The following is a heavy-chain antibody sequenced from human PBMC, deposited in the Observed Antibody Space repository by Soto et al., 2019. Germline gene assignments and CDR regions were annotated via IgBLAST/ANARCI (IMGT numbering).Heavy chain of an antibody. V-gene: IGHV3-73*01. J-gene: IGHJ6*02. CDR1: GFTFSGSA. Sequence: GGSLRLSCAASGFTFSGSAMHWVRQASGKGLEWVGRIRSKANSYATAYAASVKGRFTISRDDSKNTAYLQMNSLKTEDTAVYYCTRTDYYERSYYGMDVWGQWTTVTVS. CDR3: TRTDYYERSYYGMDV. D-gene: IGHD3-22*01. CDR2: IRSKANSYAT.